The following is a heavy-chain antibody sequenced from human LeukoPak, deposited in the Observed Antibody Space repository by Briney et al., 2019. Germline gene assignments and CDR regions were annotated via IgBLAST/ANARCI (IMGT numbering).Heavy chain of an antibody. D-gene: IGHD1-26*01. CDR3: ARGGLSGSYYVDY. V-gene: IGHV1-2*02. CDR1: GYTFTGYY. Sequence: ASVKVSCKASGYTFTGYYMHWVRQAPGQGLEWTGWISPNSADTHYAQKFQGRVTMTGDTSISTAYMELSRLRSDDTAVYYCARGGLSGSYYVDYWGQGTLVTVSS. CDR2: ISPNSADT. J-gene: IGHJ4*02.